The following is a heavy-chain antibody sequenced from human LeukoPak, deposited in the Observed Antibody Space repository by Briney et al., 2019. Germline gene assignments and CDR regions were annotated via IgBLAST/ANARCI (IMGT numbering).Heavy chain of an antibody. D-gene: IGHD3-3*01. V-gene: IGHV1-2*02. Sequence: ASVKVSCKASGYTFTGYYMHWVRQAPGQGLEWMGWINPNSGGTNYAQKFQGRVTMTRDTSISTAYMELSRLRSDDTAVYYCASILYYVFWSVYHKGPLNYYYYSGRDVWGKGPTVTVSS. J-gene: IGHJ6*04. CDR1: GYTFTGYY. CDR2: INPNSGGT. CDR3: ASILYYVFWSVYHKGPLNYYYYSGRDV.